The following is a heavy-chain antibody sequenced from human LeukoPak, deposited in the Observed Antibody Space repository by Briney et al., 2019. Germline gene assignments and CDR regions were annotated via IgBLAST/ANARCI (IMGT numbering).Heavy chain of an antibody. D-gene: IGHD3-10*01. V-gene: IGHV3-33*08. CDR3: ARDPGTHTDY. CDR2: IWYDGSNK. Sequence: PGGSLRLSCAASGFTFSSYAMSWVRQAPGKGLEWVAVIWYDGSNKYYADSVKGRFTISRDNSKNTLYLQMNSLRAEDTAVYYCARDPGTHTDYWGQGTLVTVSS. CDR1: GFTFSSYA. J-gene: IGHJ4*02.